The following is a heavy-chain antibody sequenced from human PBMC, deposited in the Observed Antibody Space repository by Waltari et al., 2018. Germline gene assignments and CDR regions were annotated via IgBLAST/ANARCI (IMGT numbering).Heavy chain of an antibody. Sequence: QLVQSGAEVKKPGSSVKVSCKASGGTFSNFAISWVRQAPGQGLEWMGKLIPFCGTTDDAQKFQGRVTITADEHGSTSTAYMELSRLTSEDTAIYYCTRDLPSGYDSYWFDPWGQGTLVTVSS. D-gene: IGHD5-12*01. CDR3: TRDLPSGYDSYWFDP. CDR2: LIPFCGTT. CDR1: GGTFSNFA. J-gene: IGHJ5*02. V-gene: IGHV1-69*18.